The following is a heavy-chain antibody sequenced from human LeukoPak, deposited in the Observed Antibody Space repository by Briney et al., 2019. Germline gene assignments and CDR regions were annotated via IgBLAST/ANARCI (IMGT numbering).Heavy chain of an antibody. J-gene: IGHJ4*02. D-gene: IGHD6-19*01. Sequence: PGGSQRLSCAASGFTFSSYAMSWVRQAPGKGLEWVSAISGSGGSTYYADSVRGRFTISRDNSKNTLYLQMNSLRAEDTAVYYCAKDRGRIAVADFDYWGQGTLVTVSS. V-gene: IGHV3-23*01. CDR1: GFTFSSYA. CDR2: ISGSGGST. CDR3: AKDRGRIAVADFDY.